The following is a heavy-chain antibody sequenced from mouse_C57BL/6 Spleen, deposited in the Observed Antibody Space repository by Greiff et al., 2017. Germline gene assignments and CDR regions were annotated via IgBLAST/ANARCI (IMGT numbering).Heavy chain of an antibody. CDR3: ARGGWQYYFDY. CDR2: IHPNSGST. V-gene: IGHV1-64*01. CDR1: GYTFTSYW. D-gene: IGHD3-3*01. Sequence: QVQLQQPGAELVKPGASVKLSCKASGYTFTSYWMHWVKQRPGQGLEWIGMIHPNSGSTNYNEKFKRKATLTVDKSSSTAYMQPSSLTSEDSAVYYCARGGWQYYFDYWGQGTTLTVSS. J-gene: IGHJ2*01.